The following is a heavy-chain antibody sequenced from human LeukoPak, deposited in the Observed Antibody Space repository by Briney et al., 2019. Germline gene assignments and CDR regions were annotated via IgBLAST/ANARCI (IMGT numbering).Heavy chain of an antibody. D-gene: IGHD6-13*01. CDR1: GFTLSSYW. Sequence: GGSVRLSCGASGFTLSSYWMHWVRQAPGEGLVWVSRIDPDGSTTNYADSVKGQFTTSRDNAKNTLYLQMNSLRAEDTALYYCTRVQAGRAGLMDVWGRGTTVTVSS. CDR2: IDPDGSTT. V-gene: IGHV3-74*01. CDR3: TRVQAGRAGLMDV. J-gene: IGHJ6*02.